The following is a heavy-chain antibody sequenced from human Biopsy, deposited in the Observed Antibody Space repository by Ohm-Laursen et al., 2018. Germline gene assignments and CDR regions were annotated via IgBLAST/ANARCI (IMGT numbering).Heavy chain of an antibody. CDR2: FYYSGST. CDR3: ARARIKTSGVLIPETYYFDS. D-gene: IGHD3-3*01. V-gene: IGHV4-59*07. CDR1: GGSLSTYY. J-gene: IGHJ4*02. Sequence: SDTLSLTCTVSGGSLSTYYWSWIRQPPGKGLEWIGNFYYSGSTNYNPSLKSRITMSLDRSKSQVSLRMNSVTAADTAVYYCARARIKTSGVLIPETYYFDSWGQGTLVTVSS.